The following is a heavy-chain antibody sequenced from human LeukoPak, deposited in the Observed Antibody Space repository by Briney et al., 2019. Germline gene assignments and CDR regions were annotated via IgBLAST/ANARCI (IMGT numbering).Heavy chain of an antibody. Sequence: ASVKVSCKASGYTFTGYYMHWVRQAPGQGLEWMGWINPNSGGTNYAQKFQGRVTMTRDTSISTAYMELSRLRSDDTVVYYCARDPSSSWYGTYRAYYYYMDVWGKGTTVTVSS. D-gene: IGHD6-13*01. CDR3: ARDPSSSWYGTYRAYYYYMDV. CDR2: INPNSGGT. CDR1: GYTFTGYY. V-gene: IGHV1-2*02. J-gene: IGHJ6*03.